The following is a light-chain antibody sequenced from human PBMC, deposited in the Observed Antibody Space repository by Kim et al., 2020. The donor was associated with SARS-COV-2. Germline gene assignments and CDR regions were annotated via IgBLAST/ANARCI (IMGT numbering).Light chain of an antibody. CDR1: SSNIGAGFA. CDR2: GNI. J-gene: IGLJ2*01. CDR3: QSYDDVLTTVV. Sequence: QSVLTQPPSVSGAPGQSVTISCTGNSSNIGAGFAVQWYQQLPGTAPKLLIYGNINRPSGVPGRFSGSKSGTSASLAITGLQAEDEADFYCQSYDDVLTTVVFGGGTQLTVL. V-gene: IGLV1-40*01.